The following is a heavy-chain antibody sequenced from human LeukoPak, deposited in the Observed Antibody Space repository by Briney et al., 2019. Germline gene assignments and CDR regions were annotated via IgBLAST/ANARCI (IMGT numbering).Heavy chain of an antibody. Sequence: GESLKISCKGSGYICSTYLIGWVRQEPGKGLEWMGIIYPGDSDTRYSPSFQGHVTISADKSISTVYLQWSSRKASDTAMYYCARPGSFGKGIAALGFDYWGQGTLVTVSS. CDR1: GYICSTYL. CDR2: IYPGDSDT. D-gene: IGHD6-13*01. J-gene: IGHJ4*02. V-gene: IGHV5-51*01. CDR3: ARPGSFGKGIAALGFDY.